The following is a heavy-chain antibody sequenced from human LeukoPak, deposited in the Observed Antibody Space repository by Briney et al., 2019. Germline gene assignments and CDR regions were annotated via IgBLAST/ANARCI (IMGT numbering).Heavy chain of an antibody. J-gene: IGHJ4*02. V-gene: IGHV3-23*01. CDR1: GLPFSQSA. Sequence: GASLKLPCAASGLPFSQSAMSWPPHAPGKGLEWVSTISGSGITTYYADPVKGRFTISRDNSKNTLYLQMNSLRAEDTAVYYCAKEARSVGASFDYWGQGTLVTVSS. CDR3: AKEARSVGASFDY. CDR2: ISGSGITT. D-gene: IGHD1-26*01.